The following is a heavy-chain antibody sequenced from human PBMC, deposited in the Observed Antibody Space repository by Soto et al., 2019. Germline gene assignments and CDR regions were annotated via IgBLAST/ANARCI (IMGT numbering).Heavy chain of an antibody. CDR3: ARGRGYFYQNFCDL. J-gene: IGHJ5*02. V-gene: IGHV4-31*03. CDR2: IHNSGTT. CDR1: GGSINGGGYY. D-gene: IGHD6-25*01. Sequence: QVQLQESGPGLVKPSQTLSLTCTVPGGSINGGGYYWTWIRQHPGKGLEWFGNIHNSGTTYYNPSLEGRVSISLDMSKNQFSLKVTSVTAADSAVYYCARGRGYFYQNFCDLWGQGIRVTVSS.